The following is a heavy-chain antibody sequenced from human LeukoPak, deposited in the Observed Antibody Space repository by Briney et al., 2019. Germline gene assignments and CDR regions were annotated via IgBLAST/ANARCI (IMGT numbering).Heavy chain of an antibody. V-gene: IGHV1-46*01. D-gene: IGHD1-26*01. CDR1: GYTFTSYY. CDR2: IDPSGGST. Sequence: ASVKVSCKASGYTFTSYYMHWVRQAPGQGLEWMGIIDPSGGSTSYAQKFQGRVTMTRETSTSTVYMELSSLRSEDTAVYYCARESGSRVHFDYWGQGTLVTVSS. CDR3: ARESGSRVHFDY. J-gene: IGHJ4*02.